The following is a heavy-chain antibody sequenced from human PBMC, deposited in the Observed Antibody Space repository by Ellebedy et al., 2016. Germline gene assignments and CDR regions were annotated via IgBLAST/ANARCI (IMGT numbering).Heavy chain of an antibody. V-gene: IGHV4-30-2*01. Sequence: SETLSLTCAVSGGSISSGGYSWSWIRQPPGKGLEWIGYIYHSGSTYYNPSLKSRVTISVDRSKNQFSLKLSSVTAADTAVYYCARVDFFGGNGIDYWGQGTLVTVSS. CDR1: GGSISSGGYS. CDR2: IYHSGST. CDR3: ARVDFFGGNGIDY. D-gene: IGHD4-23*01. J-gene: IGHJ4*02.